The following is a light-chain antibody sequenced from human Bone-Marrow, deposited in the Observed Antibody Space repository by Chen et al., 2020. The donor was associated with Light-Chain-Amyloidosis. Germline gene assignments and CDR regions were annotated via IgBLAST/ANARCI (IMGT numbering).Light chain of an antibody. CDR2: AAT. CDR1: QGIASD. J-gene: IGKJ1*01. V-gene: IGKV1-27*01. CDR3: KNYNSAPRA. Sequence: DIQMTQSPSSLSASVGDRVTITCRASQGIASDLAWYQQKPGKVPKLLIYAATTVQSGVPSRFSGSGSGADFTLSISSLQPEDVATYYCKNYNSAPRAFGQGTKVEI.